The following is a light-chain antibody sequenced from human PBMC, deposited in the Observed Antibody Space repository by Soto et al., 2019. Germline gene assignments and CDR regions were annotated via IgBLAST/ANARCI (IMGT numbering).Light chain of an antibody. Sequence: DLQMTQSPSSLSASVGDRVTITCRASQTPRTFLNWYQQKPGKAPKLLIYATSTLQSGVPSRFSGRDYGADFTLTLHNLQPEDFATYYCQQPPYTFGPGTKVEIK. J-gene: IGKJ2*01. CDR2: ATS. CDR1: QTPRTF. V-gene: IGKV1-39*01. CDR3: QQPPYT.